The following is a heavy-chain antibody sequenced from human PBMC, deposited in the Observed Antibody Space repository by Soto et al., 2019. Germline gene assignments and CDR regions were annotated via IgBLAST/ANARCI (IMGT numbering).Heavy chain of an antibody. Sequence: SQPLSLTCAISGDSVSSNSAAWNWSRQSPSRVLEWLGRTYYRSKWYNDYAVSVKSRITINPDTSKNQFSLQLNSVTPEDTAVYYCARDRAYYYDSSGYAWSAFDIWGQGTMVTVSS. CDR2: TYYRSKWYN. CDR1: GDSVSSNSAA. V-gene: IGHV6-1*01. D-gene: IGHD3-22*01. J-gene: IGHJ3*02. CDR3: ARDRAYYYDSSGYAWSAFDI.